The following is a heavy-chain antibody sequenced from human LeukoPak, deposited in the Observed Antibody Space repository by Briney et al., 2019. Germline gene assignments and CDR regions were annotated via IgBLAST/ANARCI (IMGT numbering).Heavy chain of an antibody. Sequence: SVKVSCKASGFTFTSSAVQWVRQARGQRLEWIGWIVVGSGNTNYAQKFQERVSITRDMSTSTAYMELSSLRPDDTAVYYCAADRDDSSGYHLGYWGQGTLVTVSS. CDR1: GFTFTSSA. V-gene: IGHV1-58*01. D-gene: IGHD3-22*01. CDR3: AADRDDSSGYHLGY. J-gene: IGHJ4*02. CDR2: IVVGSGNT.